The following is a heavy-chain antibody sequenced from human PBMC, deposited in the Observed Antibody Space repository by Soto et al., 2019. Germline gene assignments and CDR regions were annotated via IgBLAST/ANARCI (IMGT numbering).Heavy chain of an antibody. CDR3: ARDSGYSYGPFDY. J-gene: IGHJ4*02. CDR1: GFTIRSYS. D-gene: IGHD5-18*01. V-gene: IGHV3-48*02. Sequence: AGGALRLSFAAPGFTIRSYSMNWVPPVPGKGLEWVSYISSSSSTIYYADSVKGRFTISRDNAKNSLYLQMNSLRDEDTAVYYCARDSGYSYGPFDYWGQGTLVTVSS. CDR2: ISSSSSTI.